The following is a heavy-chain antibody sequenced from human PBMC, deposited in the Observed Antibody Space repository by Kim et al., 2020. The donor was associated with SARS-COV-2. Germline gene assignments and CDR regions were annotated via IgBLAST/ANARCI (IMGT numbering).Heavy chain of an antibody. V-gene: IGHV4-59*01. CDR1: GGSISSYY. CDR2: IYYSGST. J-gene: IGHJ6*02. Sequence: SETLSLTCTVSGGSISSYYWSWIRQPPGKGLEWIGYIYYSGSTNYNPSLKSRVTISVDTSKNQFSLKLSSVTAADTAVYYCARAWHLYYYGMDVWGQGTTVTVSS. CDR3: ARAWHLYYYGMDV.